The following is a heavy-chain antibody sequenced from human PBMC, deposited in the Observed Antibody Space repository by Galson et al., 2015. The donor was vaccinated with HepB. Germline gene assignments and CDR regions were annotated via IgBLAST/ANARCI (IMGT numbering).Heavy chain of an antibody. Sequence: SVKVSCKASGGTFSSYAISWVRQAPGQGLEWMGGIIPIFGTANYAQKFQGRVTITADESTSTAYMELSSLRSEDTAVYYCARDNPVRDDFWSRGYYYYYMDVWGKGTTVTVSS. CDR3: ARDNPVRDDFWSRGYYYYYMDV. D-gene: IGHD3-3*01. CDR1: GGTFSSYA. V-gene: IGHV1-69*13. J-gene: IGHJ6*03. CDR2: IIPIFGTA.